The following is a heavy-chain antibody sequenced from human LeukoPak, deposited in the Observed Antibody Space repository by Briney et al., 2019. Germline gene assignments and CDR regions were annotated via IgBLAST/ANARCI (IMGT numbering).Heavy chain of an antibody. CDR2: IYYSGST. V-gene: IGHV4-59*12. D-gene: IGHD5-18*01. J-gene: IGHJ6*03. CDR1: GGSISSYY. CDR3: ARVAMAKGYYYYYYMDV. Sequence: SETLSLTCTVSGGSISSYYWSWIRQPPGKGLEWIGYIYYSGSTNYNPSLKSRVTISVDTSKNQFSLKLSSVTAADTAVYYCARVAMAKGYYYYYYMDVWGKGTTVTVSS.